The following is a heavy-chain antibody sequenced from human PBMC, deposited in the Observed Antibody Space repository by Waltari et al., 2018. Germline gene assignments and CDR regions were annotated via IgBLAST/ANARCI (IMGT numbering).Heavy chain of an antibody. CDR2: IYHSGST. Sequence: QLQLQESGPGLVKPSETLSLTCAVSGYSISSGYYWGWIRQPPGKGLEWIGSIYHSGSTYYNPSLKSRVTISVDTSKNQFSLKLSSVTAADTAVYYCARTIAVAGTRAFDIWGQGTMVTVSS. CDR3: ARTIAVAGTRAFDI. V-gene: IGHV4-38-2*01. J-gene: IGHJ3*02. D-gene: IGHD6-19*01. CDR1: GYSISSGYY.